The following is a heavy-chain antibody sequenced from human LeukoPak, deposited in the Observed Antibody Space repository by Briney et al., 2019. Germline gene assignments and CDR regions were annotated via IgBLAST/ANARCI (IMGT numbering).Heavy chain of an antibody. D-gene: IGHD5-18*01. Sequence: SETLSLTCTVSGGSLRTYYWSWIRQPPGKGLECIGYIDYSGSTKCNPSLKSRVTILVDTSKNLFSLKLSSVTAADTAVYYCARERGYSQGVDAFDIWGQGTMVTVSS. V-gene: IGHV4-59*12. CDR1: GGSLRTYY. J-gene: IGHJ3*02. CDR2: IDYSGST. CDR3: ARERGYSQGVDAFDI.